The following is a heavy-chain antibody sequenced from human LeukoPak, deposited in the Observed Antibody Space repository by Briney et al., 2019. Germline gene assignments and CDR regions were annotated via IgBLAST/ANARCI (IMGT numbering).Heavy chain of an antibody. Sequence: SETLSLTCAVYGGSFSGYYWSWIRQPPGEGLEWIGEINHSGSTNYNPSLKSRVTISVDTFKNQFSLKLSSVTAADTAVYYCARGRPGSGYWGQGTLVTVSS. CDR1: GGSFSGYY. CDR2: INHSGST. CDR3: ARGRPGSGY. V-gene: IGHV4-34*01. D-gene: IGHD6-19*01. J-gene: IGHJ4*02.